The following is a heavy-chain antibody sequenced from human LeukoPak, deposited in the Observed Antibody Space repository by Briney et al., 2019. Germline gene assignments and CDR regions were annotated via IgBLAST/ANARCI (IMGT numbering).Heavy chain of an antibody. Sequence: TGGSLRLSCAAPGFTFSRNAIHWVRQGPGKGLEWVSYIAHHGSNKYYADSVKGRFTISRDNSKRTLYLQMNSLRADDTAVYYCAKDGSWSCTDWGQGTLVTVSS. CDR1: GFTFSRNA. CDR3: AKDGSWSCTD. D-gene: IGHD2-8*02. V-gene: IGHV3-30*02. J-gene: IGHJ4*02. CDR2: IAHHGSNK.